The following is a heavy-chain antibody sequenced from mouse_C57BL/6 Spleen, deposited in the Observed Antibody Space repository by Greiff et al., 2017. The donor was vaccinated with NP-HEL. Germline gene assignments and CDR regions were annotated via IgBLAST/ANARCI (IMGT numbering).Heavy chain of an antibody. D-gene: IGHD2-4*01. CDR2: IDPSDSET. CDR3: ARFDYDEAY. J-gene: IGHJ3*01. V-gene: IGHV1-52*01. Sequence: QVQLQQPGAELVRPGSSVKLSCKASGYTFTSYWKHWVKQRPIQGLEWIGNIDPSDSETHYNQKFKDKATLTVDKSSSTAYMQLSSLTSEDSAVYYCARFDYDEAYWGQGTLVTVSA. CDR1: GYTFTSYW.